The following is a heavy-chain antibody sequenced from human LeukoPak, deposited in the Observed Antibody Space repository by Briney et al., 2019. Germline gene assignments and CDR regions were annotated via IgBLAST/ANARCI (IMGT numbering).Heavy chain of an antibody. J-gene: IGHJ3*02. CDR2: MNPNSGNT. CDR3: ARDKAPWGWELLPNAFDI. Sequence: GASVKVSCKASGYTFTSYDINWVRQATGQGLEWMGWMNPNSGNTGYAQKFQGRVTMTRNTSISTAYMELSSLRSEDTAVYYCARDKAPWGWELLPNAFDIWGQGTMVTVSS. D-gene: IGHD1-26*01. CDR1: GYTFTSYD. V-gene: IGHV1-8*01.